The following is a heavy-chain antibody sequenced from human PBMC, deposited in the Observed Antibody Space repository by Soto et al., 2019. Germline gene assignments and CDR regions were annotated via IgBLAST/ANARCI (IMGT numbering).Heavy chain of an antibody. CDR2: ISSNGVGT. Sequence: EVQLAESGGGLAQPGGSLRLSCAASGFTLSGYAMAWVRQAPGKGLEYVSGISSNGVGTYYANSVQGRFTISRDNSKNTVYLQMGSLRPEGMAVYYCARRARPDFYYMDVWGKGTTVTVSS. CDR1: GFTLSGYA. V-gene: IGHV3-64*01. J-gene: IGHJ6*03. D-gene: IGHD6-6*01. CDR3: ARRARPDFYYMDV.